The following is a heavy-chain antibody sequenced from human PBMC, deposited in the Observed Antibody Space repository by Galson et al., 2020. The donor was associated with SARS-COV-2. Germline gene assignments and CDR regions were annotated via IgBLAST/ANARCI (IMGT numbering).Heavy chain of an antibody. Sequence: TGGSLRLSCAASGFTFSSYGMHWVRQAPGKGLEWVAVISYDGSNKYYADSVKGRFTISRDNSKNTLYLQMNSLRAEDTAVYYCARGYCSGGSCRHYYGMDVWGQGTTVTVSS. V-gene: IGHV3-30*03. J-gene: IGHJ6*02. D-gene: IGHD2-15*01. CDR3: ARGYCSGGSCRHYYGMDV. CDR1: GFTFSSYG. CDR2: ISYDGSNK.